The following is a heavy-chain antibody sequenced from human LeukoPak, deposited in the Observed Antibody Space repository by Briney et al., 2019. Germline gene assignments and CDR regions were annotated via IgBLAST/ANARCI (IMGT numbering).Heavy chain of an antibody. V-gene: IGHV3-48*02. CDR1: GFAFSDYS. CDR2: ISSSDNTT. D-gene: IGHD5-18*01. J-gene: IGHJ4*02. Sequence: GGSLRLSCAASGFAFSDYSMNWVRQAPGKGLEWVSYISSSDNTTHYADSVKGRFTISRDNAKNSLYLEMNSLRDEDTAVYYCARVHRGYSYGRLDYWGQGTLVTVSS. CDR3: ARVHRGYSYGRLDY.